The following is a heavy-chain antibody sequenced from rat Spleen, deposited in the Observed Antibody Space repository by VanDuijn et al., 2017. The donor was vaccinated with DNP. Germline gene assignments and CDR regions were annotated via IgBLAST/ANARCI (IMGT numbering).Heavy chain of an antibody. J-gene: IGHJ2*01. V-gene: IGHV1-43*01. CDR2: INRGSGGT. CDR3: ARWNDGLDY. Sequence: QIQLQQSGAELAKPGSSVKISCKATDHTFINYYIGWIKQTTGQGLEYIGYINRGSGGTKYNVKFKGKATLTVDRSSSTAFMQLSSLTPDDSAVYYCARWNDGLDYWGQGVMVTVSS. CDR1: DHTFINYY. D-gene: IGHD1-12*02.